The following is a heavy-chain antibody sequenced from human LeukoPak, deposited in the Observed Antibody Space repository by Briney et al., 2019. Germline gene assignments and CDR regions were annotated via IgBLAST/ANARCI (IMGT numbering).Heavy chain of an antibody. Sequence: GESLKIFCKGSGYSFTSYWIGWLRQMPGKGLELMVIIYPGDSDTRYSPSFQGQVTISADKSISTAYLQWSSLKASDTAMYYCARSSSSYGSVTPVDYWGQGTLVTVSS. V-gene: IGHV5-51*01. J-gene: IGHJ4*02. CDR2: IYPGDSDT. CDR1: GYSFTSYW. D-gene: IGHD6-13*01. CDR3: ARSSSSYGSVTPVDY.